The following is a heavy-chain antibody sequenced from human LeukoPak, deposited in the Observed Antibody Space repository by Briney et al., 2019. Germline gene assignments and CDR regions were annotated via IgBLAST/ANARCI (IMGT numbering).Heavy chain of an antibody. CDR2: IYTSGST. D-gene: IGHD1-26*01. V-gene: IGHV4-61*02. J-gene: IGHJ5*02. Sequence: SETLSLTCTVSGGSISSGSYYWSWIRQPAGKGLEWIGRIYTSGSTNYNPSLKSRVTISVGTSKNQFSLKLSSVTAADTAVYYCAAQQVGATLSRWFDPWGQGTLVTVSS. CDR1: GGSISSGSYY. CDR3: AAQQVGATLSRWFDP.